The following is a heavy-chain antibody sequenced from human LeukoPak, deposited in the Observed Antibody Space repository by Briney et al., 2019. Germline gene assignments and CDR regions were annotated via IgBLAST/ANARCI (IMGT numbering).Heavy chain of an antibody. J-gene: IGHJ4*02. D-gene: IGHD3-10*01. V-gene: IGHV4-61*01. CDR2: IYYSGST. CDR3: ARDFYGSGSPTPGY. CDR1: GGSVSSGSYY. Sequence: SETLSLTCTVSGGSVSSGSYYWSWIRQPPGKGLEWVGYIYYSGSTNYNPSLKSRVTISVDTSKNQFSLKLSSVTAADTAVYYCARDFYGSGSPTPGYWGQGTLVTVSS.